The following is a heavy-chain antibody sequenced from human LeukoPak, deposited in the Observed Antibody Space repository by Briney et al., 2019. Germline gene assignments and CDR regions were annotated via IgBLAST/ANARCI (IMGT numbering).Heavy chain of an antibody. CDR2: INHSGST. CDR1: GGSFSGYY. J-gene: IGHJ6*03. D-gene: IGHD1-26*01. V-gene: IGHV4-34*01. CDR3: ARHVSSGSPSSYYYYMDV. Sequence: SETLSLTCAVYGGSFSGYYWSWIRQPPGKGLEWIGEINHSGSTNYNPSLKSRVTISVDTSKNQFSLKLSSVTAADTAVYYCARHVSSGSPSSYYYYMDVWGKGTTVTISS.